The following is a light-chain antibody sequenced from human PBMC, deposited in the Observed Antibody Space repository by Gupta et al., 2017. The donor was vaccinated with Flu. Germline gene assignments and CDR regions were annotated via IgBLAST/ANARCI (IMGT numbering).Light chain of an antibody. CDR2: DVN. Sequence: ITIFSTGTSSGVGGYNYVSWYQHHPGKAPKLMIYDVNNRSSGVADSFSGSKSGSTATLTIPGLQAEDGADYYWNSETSNSNLYVFGTGTKFTVL. J-gene: IGLJ1*01. V-gene: IGLV2-14*03. CDR1: SSGVGGYNY. CDR3: NSETSNSNLYV.